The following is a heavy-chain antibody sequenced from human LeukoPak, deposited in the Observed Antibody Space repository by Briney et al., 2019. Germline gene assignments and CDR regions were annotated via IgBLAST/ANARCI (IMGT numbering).Heavy chain of an antibody. Sequence: GGSLRLSCAASGFSFTTYWMSWVRQAPGKGLEWVSGISWNSFTIGYADSVKGRFTISRDNAKNSLYLQMNNLRVEDTALYYCARSKYYDILTGSSTFDYWGQGTLVTVSS. CDR1: GFSFTTYW. D-gene: IGHD3-9*01. J-gene: IGHJ4*02. CDR3: ARSKYYDILTGSSTFDY. CDR2: ISWNSFTI. V-gene: IGHV3-20*04.